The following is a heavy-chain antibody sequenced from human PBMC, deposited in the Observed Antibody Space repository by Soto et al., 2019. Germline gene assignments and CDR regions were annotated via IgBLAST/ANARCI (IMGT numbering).Heavy chain of an antibody. Sequence: PGASLKISCKGSGYSYTSYWIGWVRQMLGKGLEWMGTIYPDDSDTRYSPSFQGQVTISVDKSIQTAYLQWGSLKASDTAMYYCERTESGYSYGFADVWGQGTTVTVSS. D-gene: IGHD5-18*01. J-gene: IGHJ6*02. CDR2: IYPDDSDT. CDR3: ERTESGYSYGFADV. V-gene: IGHV5-51*01. CDR1: GYSYTSYW.